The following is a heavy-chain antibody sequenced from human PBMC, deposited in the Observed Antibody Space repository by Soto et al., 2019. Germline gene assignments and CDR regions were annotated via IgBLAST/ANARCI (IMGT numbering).Heavy chain of an antibody. CDR1: GFTFSSYS. D-gene: IGHD1-26*01. CDR3: AREKQGDGGTSVNVFAM. Sequence: SLRLSCAASGFTFSSYSMNWVRQATGKGLEWVSSISISSTYKYYADSVKGRFTISRDNAKNSVHLQMTSLRAEDTAIYYCAREKQGDGGTSVNVFAMGGQGKRVTVS. CDR2: ISISSTYK. J-gene: IGHJ3*02. V-gene: IGHV3-21*06.